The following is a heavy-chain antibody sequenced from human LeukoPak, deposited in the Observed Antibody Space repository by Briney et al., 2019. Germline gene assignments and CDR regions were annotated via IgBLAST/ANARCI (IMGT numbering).Heavy chain of an antibody. V-gene: IGHV3-30*18. CDR1: GFTFSSYG. CDR2: ISYDGSNK. Sequence: GGSLRLSCAASGFTFSSYGMHWVRQAPGKGLEWVAVISYDGSNKYYADSVKGRFTISRDNSKNTLYLQMNSLRAEDTAVYYCAKDSGPYCGGDCREVFDYWGQGTLVTVSS. J-gene: IGHJ4*02. CDR3: AKDSGPYCGGDCREVFDY. D-gene: IGHD2-21*02.